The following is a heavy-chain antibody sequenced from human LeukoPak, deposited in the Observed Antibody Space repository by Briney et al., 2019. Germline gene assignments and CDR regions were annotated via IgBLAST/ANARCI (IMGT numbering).Heavy chain of an antibody. V-gene: IGHV3-49*04. CDR2: IRSKAYGGTT. CDR1: GFTFGDYA. J-gene: IGHJ4*02. Sequence: GGSLRLSCTASGFTFGDYAMSWVRQAPGKGLEWVGFIRSKAYGGTTEYAASVKGRFTISRDDSKSIAYLQMNSPKTEDTAVYYCTRDSGYCSSTSCRDYWGQGTLVTVSS. D-gene: IGHD2-2*03. CDR3: TRDSGYCSSTSCRDY.